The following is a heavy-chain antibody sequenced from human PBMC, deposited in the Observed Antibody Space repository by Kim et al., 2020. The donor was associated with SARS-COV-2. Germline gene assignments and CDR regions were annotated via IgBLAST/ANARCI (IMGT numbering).Heavy chain of an antibody. D-gene: IGHD3-10*01. Sequence: YAQKLQGRVTMTTDTSTSTAYMELRSLRSDDTAVYYCARDRVRGVPAFDIWGQGTMVTVSS. V-gene: IGHV1-18*01. J-gene: IGHJ3*02. CDR3: ARDRVRGVPAFDI.